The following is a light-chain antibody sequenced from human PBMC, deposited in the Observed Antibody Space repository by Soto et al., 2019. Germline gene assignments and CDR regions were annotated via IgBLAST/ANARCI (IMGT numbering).Light chain of an antibody. Sequence: EIVLTQSPGTLSLSPGERATLSCKASQSNVSNYLAWYQRRPGQAPRLLIYGSSSRATDIPARFSGSGSGTDFTLTITRLESEDFAVYYCQQYGSSPPTFGQGTKVEFK. J-gene: IGKJ1*01. CDR3: QQYGSSPPT. CDR2: GSS. CDR1: QSNVSNY. V-gene: IGKV3-20*01.